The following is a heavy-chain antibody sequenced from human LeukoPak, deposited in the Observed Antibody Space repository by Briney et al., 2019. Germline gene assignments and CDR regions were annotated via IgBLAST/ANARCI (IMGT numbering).Heavy chain of an antibody. CDR1: GRTVSSYA. CDR2: IIPIFGTA. J-gene: IGHJ4*02. V-gene: IGHV1-69*05. CDR3: ARGPLPYYYDSSGYTPYYFDY. Sequence: SVKLSCKASGRTVSSYATSWLPQAPGQRLEWRGGIIPIFGTANYAQKFQGRVTITTDESTSTAYMELSSLRSEDTAVYYCARGPLPYYYDSSGYTPYYFDYWGQGTLVTVSS. D-gene: IGHD3-22*01.